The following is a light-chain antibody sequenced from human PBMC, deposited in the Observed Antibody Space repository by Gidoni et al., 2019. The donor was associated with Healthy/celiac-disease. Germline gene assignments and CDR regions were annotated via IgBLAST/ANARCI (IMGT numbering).Light chain of an antibody. CDR2: DSS. CDR3: QQYYNLPWT. J-gene: IGKJ1*01. Sequence: DIQMTQSPSSLSASVGDRVTITCQASQDISNYLNWYQQKPGKAPKLLIYDSSNLETGVPSRFSGSGSGTDFTFTISSLQPEVIATYYCQQYYNLPWTFGQGTKVEIK. CDR1: QDISNY. V-gene: IGKV1-33*01.